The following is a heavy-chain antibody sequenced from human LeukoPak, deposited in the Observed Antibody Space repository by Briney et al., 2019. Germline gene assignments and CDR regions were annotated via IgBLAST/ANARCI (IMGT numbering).Heavy chain of an antibody. CDR3: AIRKSGNAIDY. Sequence: GGSLRLSCAASEFTFSAYSMNWVRQAPGKGLEWVAVIYSGGSTNYADSVKGRFTISRDNSKNTLYLLMNSLRAEDTAVYYCAIRKSGNAIDYWGQGTLVTVSS. J-gene: IGHJ4*02. D-gene: IGHD3-3*01. V-gene: IGHV3-66*01. CDR1: EFTFSAYS. CDR2: IYSGGST.